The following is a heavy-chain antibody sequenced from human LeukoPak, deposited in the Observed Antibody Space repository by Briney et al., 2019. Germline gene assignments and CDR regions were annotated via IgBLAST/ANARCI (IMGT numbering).Heavy chain of an antibody. D-gene: IGHD6-19*01. V-gene: IGHV4-59*01. CDR2: ISYSGST. J-gene: IGHJ5*02. Sequence: SETLCLTCTASGGSISRYYWSWIRHPPCNGLDRIGYISYSGSTNYNPSLKSRVAISVDTSKNQFSLKLSSVTAADTAVYYCARNKAVTFNWFDPWGQGTLVTVSS. CDR1: GGSISRYY. CDR3: ARNKAVTFNWFDP.